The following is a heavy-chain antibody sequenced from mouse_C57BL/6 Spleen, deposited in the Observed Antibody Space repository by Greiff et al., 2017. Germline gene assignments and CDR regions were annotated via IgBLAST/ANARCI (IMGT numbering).Heavy chain of an antibody. D-gene: IGHD1-1*01. CDR3: ARAHYYYGSSYDWYFDV. J-gene: IGHJ1*03. CDR1: GFTFSSYA. Sequence: EVQLVESGGGLVKPGGSLKLSCAASGFTFSSYAMSWVRQTPEKRLEWVATISDGGSYTYYPDNVKGRFTISRDNAKNNLYLQMSHLKSEDTAMYYCARAHYYYGSSYDWYFDVWGTGTTVTVSS. V-gene: IGHV5-4*01. CDR2: ISDGGSYT.